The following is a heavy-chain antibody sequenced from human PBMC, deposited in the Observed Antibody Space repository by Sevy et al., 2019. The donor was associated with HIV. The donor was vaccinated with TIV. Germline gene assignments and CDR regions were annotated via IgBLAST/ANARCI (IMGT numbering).Heavy chain of an antibody. CDR1: GYTFTSYG. Sequence: ASVKVSCKTSGYTFTSYGISWVRQAPGQGLEWMGWISTYNGNTNYAQNLQGKTSMTTDTSTTTAFMELRSLRSDDTAVYYCARDLRSSRNSYYYVMDVWGQGTTVTVSS. CDR3: ARDLRSSRNSYYYVMDV. V-gene: IGHV1-18*04. CDR2: ISTYNGNT. J-gene: IGHJ6*02. D-gene: IGHD3-22*01.